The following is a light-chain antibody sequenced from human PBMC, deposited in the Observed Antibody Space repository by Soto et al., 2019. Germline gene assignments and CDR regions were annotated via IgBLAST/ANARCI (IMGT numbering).Light chain of an antibody. J-gene: IGKJ1*01. CDR3: LQYDNHSWT. CDR2: DAS. V-gene: IGKV1-5*01. CDR1: QTISSW. Sequence: DIQMTQSPSTLSGSVVARVTITCRASQTISSWLAWYQQKPGKAPKLLIFDASSLKSGVPSRFSGSGSGTEFTLTISSLQPDDVATYYCLQYDNHSWTFGQGTKVDIK.